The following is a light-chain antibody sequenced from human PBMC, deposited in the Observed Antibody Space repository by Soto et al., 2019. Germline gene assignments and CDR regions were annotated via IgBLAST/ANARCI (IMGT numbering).Light chain of an antibody. Sequence: EVVITLSKATLSVSPGERATLSCRASQSVSSNLAWYQQKPGQAPRLLIYGASGRATGIPDRFSGSGSGTDFTLTISRLEPEDFAIYYCHQRQSWPRTFGQGTNVDIK. CDR2: GAS. J-gene: IGKJ1*01. CDR3: HQRQSWPRT. CDR1: QSVSSN. V-gene: IGKV3D-15*01.